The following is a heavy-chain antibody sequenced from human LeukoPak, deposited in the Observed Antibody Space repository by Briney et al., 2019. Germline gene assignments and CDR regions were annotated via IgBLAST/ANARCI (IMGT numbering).Heavy chain of an antibody. CDR2: ISSSRSYI. V-gene: IGHV3-21*01. CDR3: ARDPHGAYYGSGTLDY. CDR1: GFTFSSYS. J-gene: IGHJ4*02. D-gene: IGHD3-10*01. Sequence: GGSLRLSCAASGFTFSSYSMNWVRQAPGKGLEWVSSISSSRSYIYYADSVKGRFTISRDNAKNSLYLQMNSLRAEDTAVYYCARDPHGAYYGSGTLDYWGQGTLVTVSS.